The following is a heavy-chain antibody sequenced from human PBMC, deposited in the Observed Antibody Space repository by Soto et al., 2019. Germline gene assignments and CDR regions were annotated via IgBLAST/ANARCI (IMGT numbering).Heavy chain of an antibody. CDR2: ISATGGST. CDR3: AKAEHPRTRIGFDX. CDR1: GFTFASYV. Sequence: GGSLRLSCAGSGFTFASYVMTWVRQAPGKGLEWVSSISATGGSTYYEGSVKGRFTISRDNSKKTLFLQMNSLRAEETAIYYCAKAEHPRTRIGFDXWGQGTLVTVSX. J-gene: IGHJ4*02. V-gene: IGHV3-23*01. D-gene: IGHD3-16*02.